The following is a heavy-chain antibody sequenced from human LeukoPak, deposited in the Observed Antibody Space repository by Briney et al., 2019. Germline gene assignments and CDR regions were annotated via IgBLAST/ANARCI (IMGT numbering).Heavy chain of an antibody. CDR2: ISYDGSNK. CDR1: GSTFSSYG. V-gene: IGHV3-30*18. D-gene: IGHD5-24*01. J-gene: IGHJ5*02. Sequence: GRSLRLSCAASGSTFSSYGMHWVRQAPGKGLEWVAVISYDGSNKYYADSVKGRFTISRDNSKNTLYLQMNSLRAEDTAVYYCSKNLELGIYNWFDPWGQGTLVTVSS. CDR3: SKNLELGIYNWFDP.